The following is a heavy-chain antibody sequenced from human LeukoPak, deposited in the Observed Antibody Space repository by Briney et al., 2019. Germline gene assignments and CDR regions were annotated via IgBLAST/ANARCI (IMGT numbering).Heavy chain of an antibody. CDR1: EFTFSSYG. CDR3: AKDKGDTAILRKNYDSSGYYDY. D-gene: IGHD3-22*01. V-gene: IGHV3-30*02. J-gene: IGHJ4*02. CDR2: IRYDGSNK. Sequence: PGRSLRLSCVASEFTFSSYGMHWVRQAPGKGLEWVAFIRYDGSNKYYADSVKGRFTISRDNSKNTLSLQMNSLRAEDTAVYYCAKDKGDTAILRKNYDSSGYYDYWGQGTLVTVSS.